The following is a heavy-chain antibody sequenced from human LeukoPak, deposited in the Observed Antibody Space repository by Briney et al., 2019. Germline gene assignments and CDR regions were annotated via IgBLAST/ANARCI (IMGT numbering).Heavy chain of an antibody. V-gene: IGHV4-59*12. CDR2: MYYSGTT. Sequence: SETLSLTCTVSGGSLSNYYWSWIRQPPGKGLEWIGYMYYSGTTNYNPSLESRVTISVDTSKNQFSLKLASVTAADTAIYYCAKGAGGFSYYNWFDPWGQGTLVTVSS. D-gene: IGHD5-18*01. CDR1: GGSLSNYY. J-gene: IGHJ5*02. CDR3: AKGAGGFSYYNWFDP.